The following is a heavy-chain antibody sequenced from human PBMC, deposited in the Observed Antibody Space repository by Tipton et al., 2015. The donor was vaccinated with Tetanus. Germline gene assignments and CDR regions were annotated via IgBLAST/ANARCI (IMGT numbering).Heavy chain of an antibody. V-gene: IGHV4-59*01. CDR2: IFHSGST. CDR3: ARRSYWRSSRCFDVLDS. J-gene: IGHJ3*01. Sequence: LRLSCTVSGGSMSNNYWSWIRQPPGKGLEWIAYIFHSGSTNYSPSLKSRVAISMDTSTNQISLKLSSVTAADTAGYYCARRSYWRSSRCFDVLDSWGQGTMVTVSS. D-gene: IGHD6-13*01. CDR1: GGSMSNNY.